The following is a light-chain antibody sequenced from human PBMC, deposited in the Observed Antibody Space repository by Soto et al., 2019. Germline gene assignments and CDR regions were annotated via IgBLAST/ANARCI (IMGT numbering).Light chain of an antibody. CDR3: QQYDSLPFT. V-gene: IGKV1-33*01. J-gene: IGKJ2*01. CDR1: QDISNC. CDR2: DAS. Sequence: DTQMTQSPSALSASIGDRVTITCQASQDISNCLNWYQQKPGKAPQLLIYDASKLETGVPLRFSGSGSGTDFSLTISSLQPEDIATCYCQQYDSLPFTFGQGTNLEI.